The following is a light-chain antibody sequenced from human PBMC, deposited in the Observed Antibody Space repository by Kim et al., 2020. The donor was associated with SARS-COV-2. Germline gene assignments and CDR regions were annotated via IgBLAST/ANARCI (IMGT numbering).Light chain of an antibody. CDR3: QSYDSSKDCV. J-gene: IGLJ3*02. V-gene: IGLV6-57*03. Sequence: KTVTTSCTRSSGSIASSYVNWYQQRPGSAPSTLIYDDNERPSGVPDRFSGSIDSSSNTASLTISGLRTEDEADYYCQSYDSSKDCVFGGGTQLTVL. CDR1: SGSIASSY. CDR2: DDN.